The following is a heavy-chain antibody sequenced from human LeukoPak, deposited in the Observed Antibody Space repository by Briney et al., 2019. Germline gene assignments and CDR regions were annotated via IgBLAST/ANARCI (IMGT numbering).Heavy chain of an antibody. CDR3: ARYCSSTSCYLFDY. V-gene: IGHV4-30-2*01. J-gene: IGHJ4*02. CDR1: GGSISSGGYS. Sequence: PSETLSLTCAVSGGSISSGGYSWSWIRQPPGKGLEWIGYIYHSGSTYYDPSLKSRVTISVDRSKNQFSLKLSSVTAADTAVYYCARYCSSTSCYLFDYWGQGTLVTVSS. D-gene: IGHD2-2*01. CDR2: IYHSGST.